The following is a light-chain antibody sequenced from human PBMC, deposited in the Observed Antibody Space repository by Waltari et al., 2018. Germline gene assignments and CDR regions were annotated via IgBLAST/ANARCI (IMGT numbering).Light chain of an antibody. CDR1: QSISSY. J-gene: IGKJ4*01. Sequence: DIQMTQSPSSLSASVGDRVTITCRASQSISSYLNWYQQKPGKAPKLLIYAASSLQSGVPSRFSGSGSGTDFTLTISRLEPEDFAVYYCQQYGGSPGLTFAGGTKVEIK. CDR2: AAS. CDR3: QQYGGSPGLT. V-gene: IGKV1-39*01.